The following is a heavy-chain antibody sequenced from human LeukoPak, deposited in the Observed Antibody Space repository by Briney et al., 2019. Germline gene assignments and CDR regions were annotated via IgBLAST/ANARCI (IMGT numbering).Heavy chain of an antibody. J-gene: IGHJ4*02. CDR1: GYTFTSYD. D-gene: IGHD2-21*01. Sequence: ASVKVSCKASGYTFTSYDINWVRQAPGQGLEWMGWINPNSGGTNYAQKFQGWVTMTRDTSISTAYMELSRLRSDDTAVYYCARGRFLTYYYDYWGQGTLVTVSS. V-gene: IGHV1-2*04. CDR2: INPNSGGT. CDR3: ARGRFLTYYYDY.